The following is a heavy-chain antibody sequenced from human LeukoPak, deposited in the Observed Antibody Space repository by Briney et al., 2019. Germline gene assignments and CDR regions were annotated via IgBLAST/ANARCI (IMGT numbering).Heavy chain of an antibody. CDR1: GGSFSGYY. CDR2: INHSGST. D-gene: IGHD2-15*01. Sequence: SETLSLTCAVYGGSFSGYYWSWIRQPPGKGLEWIGEINHSGSTNYNPSLKSRVTISVDTSKNQFSLKLSSVTAADTAVYYCARSLAAQAAGAYYWGQGTLVTVSS. J-gene: IGHJ4*02. CDR3: ARSLAAQAAGAYY. V-gene: IGHV4-34*01.